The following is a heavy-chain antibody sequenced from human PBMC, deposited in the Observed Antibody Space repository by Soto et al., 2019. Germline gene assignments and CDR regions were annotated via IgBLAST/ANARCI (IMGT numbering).Heavy chain of an antibody. D-gene: IGHD2-21*01. CDR3: ATVPTGKFGVWNS. CDR2: INTDGTTT. Sequence: PGGSLRLSCVASTFTFRSYWMHWVRQAPGKGLVWVSRINTDGTTTTYADSVKGRFTTSRDNAANTLYLQMNSLRAEDTAVYYCATVPTGKFGVWNSWGQGTLVTAPQ. CDR1: TFTFRSYW. J-gene: IGHJ4*02. V-gene: IGHV3-74*01.